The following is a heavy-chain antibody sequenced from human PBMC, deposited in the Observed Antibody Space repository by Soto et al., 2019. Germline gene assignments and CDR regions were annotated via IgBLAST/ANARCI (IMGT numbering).Heavy chain of an antibody. J-gene: IGHJ6*02. CDR2: IIDIFDTA. V-gene: IGHV1-69*13. CDR1: GSTFSSYV. CDR3: ARDGRSRTSPPGGDYYYYYGLDV. Sequence: GASVKVSCKASGSTFSSYVITWVRQAPGQGLEWMGGIIDIFDTANYAHKFQGRLTITADESTMTGYMELSSLRSDDTAVYYCARDGRSRTSPPGGDYYYYYGLDVCGQGTTVTVSS. D-gene: IGHD2-2*01.